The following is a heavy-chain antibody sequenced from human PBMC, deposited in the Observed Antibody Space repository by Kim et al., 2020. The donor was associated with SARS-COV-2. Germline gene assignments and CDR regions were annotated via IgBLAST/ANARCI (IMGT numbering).Heavy chain of an antibody. CDR2: ISGSGT. CDR3: VKGHSGIFGY. D-gene: IGHD1-20*01. CDR1: GFTFSNYA. V-gene: IGHV3-23*01. J-gene: IGHJ4*02. Sequence: GGSLRLSCEVSGFTFSNYAMSWVRQAPGKGLEWVSAISGSGTYYADSVKGRFTISRDNSKNTLYLQMNSLRAEDTAVYYCVKGHSGIFGYWGQGALVTVSA.